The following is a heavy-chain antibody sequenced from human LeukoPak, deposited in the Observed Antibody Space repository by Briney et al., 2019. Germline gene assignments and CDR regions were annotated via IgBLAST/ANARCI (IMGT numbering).Heavy chain of an antibody. D-gene: IGHD4-23*01. CDR1: GYTFTSYY. Sequence: GASVKVSCKASGYTFTSYYMHRLRQAPGQGLEWMGIINPSGGSTSYAQKFQGRVTMTRDMSTSTVYMELSSLRSEDTAVYYCARNYGGNEPDYYYYYYMDVWGKGTTVTVSS. V-gene: IGHV1-46*01. CDR3: ARNYGGNEPDYYYYYYMDV. J-gene: IGHJ6*03. CDR2: INPSGGST.